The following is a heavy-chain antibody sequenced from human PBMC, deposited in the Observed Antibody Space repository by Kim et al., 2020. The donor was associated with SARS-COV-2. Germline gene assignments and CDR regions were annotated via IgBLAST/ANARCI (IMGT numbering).Heavy chain of an antibody. CDR1: GFTFSSYW. Sequence: GGSLRLSCAASGFTFSSYWMHWVRQAPGKGLVWVSRINSDGSSTSYADSVKGRFTISRDNAKNTLYLQMNSLRAEDTAVYYCARAGDITMFRGVTWFDPWGQGTLVTVSS. D-gene: IGHD3-10*01. V-gene: IGHV3-74*01. J-gene: IGHJ5*02. CDR2: INSDGSST. CDR3: ARAGDITMFRGVTWFDP.